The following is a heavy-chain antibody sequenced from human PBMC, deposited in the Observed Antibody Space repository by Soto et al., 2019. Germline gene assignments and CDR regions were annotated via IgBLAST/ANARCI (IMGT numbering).Heavy chain of an antibody. V-gene: IGHV3-48*04. D-gene: IGHD3-10*01. CDR1: GFSFSSFS. J-gene: IGHJ4*02. CDR3: ARLGDYGSGSY. Sequence: EVHLVESGGDLVQPGGSLRLSCAASGFSFSSFSMNWVRQAPGKGLEWVSYISGSGTTTYYADSVKGRFTISRDNAKNSLYLQMNSLQAEDTAVYYCARLGDYGSGSYWGQGTLVTXSS. CDR2: ISGSGTTT.